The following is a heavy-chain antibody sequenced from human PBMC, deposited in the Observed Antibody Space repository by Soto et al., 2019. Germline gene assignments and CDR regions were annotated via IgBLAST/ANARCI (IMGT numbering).Heavy chain of an antibody. V-gene: IGHV3-30*18. CDR3: AKDRPSGSRPCDYGMDV. D-gene: IGHD1-26*01. CDR2: ISYDGSNK. J-gene: IGHJ6*02. Sequence: QVQLVESGGGVVQPGRSLRLSCAASGFTFSSYGMHWVRQAPGKGLEWVAVISYDGSNKYYADSVKGRFTISRDNSKNXXYLQLNRLRAEDTAVYYCAKDRPSGSRPCDYGMDVWGHGTTVTVSS. CDR1: GFTFSSYG.